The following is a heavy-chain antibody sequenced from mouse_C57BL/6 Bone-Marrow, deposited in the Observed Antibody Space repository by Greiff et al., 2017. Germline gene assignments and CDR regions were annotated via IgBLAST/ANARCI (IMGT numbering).Heavy chain of an antibody. D-gene: IGHD1-1*01. J-gene: IGHJ1*03. V-gene: IGHV1-55*01. CDR2: IYPGSGST. CDR3: ANTTVVATRYFYG. Sequence: VQLQQPGAELVKPGASVKMSCKASGYTFTSYWITWVKQRPGQGLEWIGDIYPGSGSTNYNEKFKSKATLTVDTASSTAYMQPCSLTSECSAVYSCANTTVVATRYFYGWGTGTTVTVSS. CDR1: GYTFTSYW.